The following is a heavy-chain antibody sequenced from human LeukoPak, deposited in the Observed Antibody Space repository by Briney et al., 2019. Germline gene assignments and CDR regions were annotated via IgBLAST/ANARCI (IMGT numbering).Heavy chain of an antibody. CDR3: ARAQWGYPFDV. V-gene: IGHV3-7*03. D-gene: IGHD5-18*01. J-gene: IGHJ3*01. CDR1: GFSSSNYL. CDR2: IKGDGSDK. Sequence: PGGSLRLSCAASGFSSSNYLMTWIRQAPGKGLEWVATIKGDGSDKRYVDSVKGRFTISRDDAKNSLYLQLNNLRAEDTAIYYCARAQWGYPFDVWGQGTRVTVSS.